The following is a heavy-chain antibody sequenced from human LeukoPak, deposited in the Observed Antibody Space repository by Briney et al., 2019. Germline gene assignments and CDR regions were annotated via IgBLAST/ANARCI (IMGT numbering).Heavy chain of an antibody. Sequence: SVKVSCKASGYTFTSYDINWVRQAPGQGLEWMGRIIPIFGTANYAQKFQGRVTITTDESTSTAYMELSSLRSEDTAVYYCARDGGYGDYENWFDPWGQGTLVTVSS. CDR1: GYTFTSYD. J-gene: IGHJ5*02. CDR2: IIPIFGTA. V-gene: IGHV1-69*05. D-gene: IGHD4-17*01. CDR3: ARDGGYGDYENWFDP.